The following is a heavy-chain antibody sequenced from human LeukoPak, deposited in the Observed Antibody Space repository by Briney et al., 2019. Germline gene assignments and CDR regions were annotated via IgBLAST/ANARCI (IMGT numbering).Heavy chain of an antibody. CDR2: INHSGST. CDR1: GGSFSGYY. D-gene: IGHD6-13*01. CDR3: ASQSIAAAGNNWSAP. Sequence: SETLSLTCAVYGGSFSGYYWSWIRQPPGKGLEWIGEINHSGSTNYNPSLKSRVTISVDTSKNQFSLKLSSVTAADTAVYYCASQSIAAAGNNWSAPGGKEPRVPVPS. J-gene: IGHJ5*02. V-gene: IGHV4-34*01.